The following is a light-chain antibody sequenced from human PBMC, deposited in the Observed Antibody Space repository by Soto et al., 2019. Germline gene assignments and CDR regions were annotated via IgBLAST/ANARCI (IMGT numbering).Light chain of an antibody. Sequence: QSVLTQPASVSGSPGQSITISCTGTSSDVGDYNYVSWYQQHPGKAPKLMIYDVSNRPSGVSNRFSGSKSGNTASLTISGLQAEDEADYYWSSYTTSSPVFGGGTQLTVL. CDR1: SSDVGDYNY. J-gene: IGLJ2*01. CDR2: DVS. CDR3: SSYTTSSPV. V-gene: IGLV2-14*01.